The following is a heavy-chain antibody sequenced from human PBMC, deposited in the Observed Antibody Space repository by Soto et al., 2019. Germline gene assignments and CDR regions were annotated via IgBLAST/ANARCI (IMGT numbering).Heavy chain of an antibody. CDR2: IYYSGST. D-gene: IGHD4-17*01. CDR3: ARRYGREFDI. Sequence: PSETLSLTCTVSGGSISSYYWSWVRQPPGKGLEWIGYIYYSGSTDYNPSLKSRVTISVDTSKNQFSLKLSSVTAADTAVYYCARRYGREFDIWGQGTMVTVSS. J-gene: IGHJ3*02. V-gene: IGHV4-59*08. CDR1: GGSISSYY.